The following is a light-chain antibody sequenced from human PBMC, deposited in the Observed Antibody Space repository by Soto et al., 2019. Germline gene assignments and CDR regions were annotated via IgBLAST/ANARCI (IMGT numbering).Light chain of an antibody. J-gene: IGKJ1*01. CDR1: RGIRND. CDR3: LQDYNYPWT. V-gene: IGKV1-6*01. Sequence: IQMTQSPSSLSASVGDRVTITCRASRGIRNDLSWYQQKPGKVPKVLIYAATSLHSGVPSRFSGSGSGTDFTLTISSLQPEDFATYYCLQDYNYPWTFGQGTKVDI. CDR2: AAT.